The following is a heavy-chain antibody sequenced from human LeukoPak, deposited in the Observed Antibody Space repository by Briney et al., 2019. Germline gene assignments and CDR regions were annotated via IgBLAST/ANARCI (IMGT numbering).Heavy chain of an antibody. D-gene: IGHD1-26*01. V-gene: IGHV3-21*01. CDR1: GFTFSSYS. J-gene: IGHJ4*02. CDR3: ARAEGQWELPDY. CDR2: ISSSSSYI. Sequence: GGSLRLSCAASGFTFSSYSMNWVRQALGKGLEWVSCISSSSSYIHYADSVKGRFTISRDNAKNSLYLQMNSLRAEDTAVYYCARAEGQWELPDYWGQGTLVTVSS.